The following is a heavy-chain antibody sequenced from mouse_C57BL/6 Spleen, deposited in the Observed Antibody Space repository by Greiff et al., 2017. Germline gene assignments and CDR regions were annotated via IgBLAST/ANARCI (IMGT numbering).Heavy chain of an antibody. V-gene: IGHV3-6*01. CDR2: ISYDGSN. Sequence: EVQLVESGPGLVKPSQSLSLTCSVTGYSFTSCYYCNWIRQFPGNKLEWMGYISYDGSNNYNPSLKNRISITRDTSKNQLFLKLNSVTAEDTATYYCARGGFFDYWGQGTTLTVSS. CDR3: ARGGFFDY. J-gene: IGHJ2*01. CDR1: GYSFTSCYY.